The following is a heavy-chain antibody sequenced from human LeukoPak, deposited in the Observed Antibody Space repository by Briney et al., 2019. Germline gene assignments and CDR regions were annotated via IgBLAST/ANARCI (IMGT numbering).Heavy chain of an antibody. J-gene: IGHJ5*02. Sequence: SETLSLTCTVSGGSISSGDYYWSWIRQPPGKGLEWIGYIYYSGSTYYNPSLKSRVTISVDTSKNQFSLKLSSVTAADTAVYYCARLSYSSSSCWFDPWAREPWSPSPQ. CDR2: IYYSGST. D-gene: IGHD6-6*01. CDR1: GGSISSGDYY. CDR3: ARLSYSSSSCWFDP. V-gene: IGHV4-30-4*08.